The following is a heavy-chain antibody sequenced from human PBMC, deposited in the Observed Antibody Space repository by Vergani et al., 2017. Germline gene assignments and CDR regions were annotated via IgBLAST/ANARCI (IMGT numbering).Heavy chain of an antibody. Sequence: QVQLVQSGAEVKKPGSSVKVSCKASGGPFSSYAISWVRQAPGQGFDWMGRIIPIFVTANYPQKFQGKVTITADEATSTAYMELSSLRSEDTAVYYCARDQAGYYFDYWGQGTLVTVSS. J-gene: IGHJ4*02. CDR1: GGPFSSYA. CDR3: ARDQAGYYFDY. CDR2: IIPIFVTA. V-gene: IGHV1-69*18. D-gene: IGHD6-19*01.